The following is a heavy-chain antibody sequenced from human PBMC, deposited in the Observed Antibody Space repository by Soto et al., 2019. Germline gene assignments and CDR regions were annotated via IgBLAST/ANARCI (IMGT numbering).Heavy chain of an antibody. J-gene: IGHJ4*02. CDR3: ARQFDYDTHGDYSAY. CDR1: GGTISKNT. Sequence: SVKVSCKASGGTISKNTISCVRQAPGQGLEWMGGIMPVFGRPNYAQKFQGRVKITADEYKRTAYMELSRLKSDDTAVYYCARQFDYDTHGDYSAYCGKGPQVTVSS. CDR2: IMPVFGRP. D-gene: IGHD3-22*01. V-gene: IGHV1-69*13.